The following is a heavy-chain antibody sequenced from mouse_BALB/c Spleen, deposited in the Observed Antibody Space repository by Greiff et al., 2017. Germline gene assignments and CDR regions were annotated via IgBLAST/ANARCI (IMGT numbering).Heavy chain of an antibody. CDR3: ARYYGSSVWYFDV. J-gene: IGHJ1*01. Sequence: VQLQQSGPELVKPGASVKMSCKASGYTFTSYVMHWVKQKPGQGLEWIGYINPYNDGTKYNEKFKGKATLTSDKSSSTAYMELSSLTSEDSAVYYCARYYGSSVWYFDVWGAGTTVTVSS. CDR2: INPYNDGT. D-gene: IGHD1-1*01. V-gene: IGHV1-14*01. CDR1: GYTFTSYV.